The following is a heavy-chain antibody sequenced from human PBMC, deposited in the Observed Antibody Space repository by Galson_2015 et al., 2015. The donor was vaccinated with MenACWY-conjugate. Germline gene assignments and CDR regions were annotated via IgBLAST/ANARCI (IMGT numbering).Heavy chain of an antibody. D-gene: IGHD1-26*01. CDR2: ISPDGNQK. V-gene: IGHV3-7*03. Sequence: SLRLSCAGSEFTFRTDWMGWVRQTPGKGLEWVANISPDGNQKYYVDSVKGQFTISRDNAKNSLYLQMNSLRVEDSAVYSCARGGADTDYWGQGTLVTVSS. J-gene: IGHJ4*02. CDR1: EFTFRTDW. CDR3: ARGGADTDY.